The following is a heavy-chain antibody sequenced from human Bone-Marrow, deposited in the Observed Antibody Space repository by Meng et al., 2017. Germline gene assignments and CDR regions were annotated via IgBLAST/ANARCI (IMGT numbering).Heavy chain of an antibody. CDR1: GYSISSGYF. V-gene: IGHV4-61*01. D-gene: IGHD5-24*01. J-gene: IGHJ4*02. Sequence: SETLSLTCTVSGYSISSGYFWGWIRQPPGKGLEWIGYIYYSGSTNYNPSLKSRVTISVDTPKNKFSLKLSSVTAADTAVYYCARGRDGYNYYFDYWGQGTWVTVSS. CDR3: ARGRDGYNYYFDY. CDR2: IYYSGST.